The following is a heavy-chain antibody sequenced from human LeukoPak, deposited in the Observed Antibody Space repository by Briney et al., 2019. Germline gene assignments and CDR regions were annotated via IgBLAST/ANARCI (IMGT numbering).Heavy chain of an antibody. D-gene: IGHD6-13*01. V-gene: IGHV3-23*01. Sequence: GESLRLSCTASGFTFSSYTMTWVRQAPGKGLKWVSTITTGDGNTYADSVKGRFTVSRDDSKNTLYLQMNSLRAEDTAVYYCAKTRPLDSSSWSHGDYWGQGTLVTVSS. J-gene: IGHJ4*02. CDR1: GFTFSSYT. CDR3: AKTRPLDSSSWSHGDY. CDR2: ITTGDGNT.